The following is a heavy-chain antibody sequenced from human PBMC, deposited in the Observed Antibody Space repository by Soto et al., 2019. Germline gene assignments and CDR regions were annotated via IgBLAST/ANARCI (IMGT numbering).Heavy chain of an antibody. J-gene: IGHJ6*02. CDR2: ISGYNGNT. Sequence: QVQLVESGAEVKKPGASVKVSCKASGYTFTNYGISWLRQAPGQGLEWMGWISGYNGNTKYAQKFQGRVTMTTDTPTNTAYMDLRSLRSDDTAVYYCARDREYYYDSSGNYYYHYGMDVWGQWTTVTVS. CDR3: ARDREYYYDSSGNYYYHYGMDV. V-gene: IGHV1-18*04. CDR1: GYTFTNYG. D-gene: IGHD3-22*01.